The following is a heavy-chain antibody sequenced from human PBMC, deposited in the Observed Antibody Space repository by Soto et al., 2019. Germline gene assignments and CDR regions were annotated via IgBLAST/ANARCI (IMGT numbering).Heavy chain of an antibody. Sequence: ASVKVSFKASGYTLTSYGISWVRQAPGQGLEWMGWIIAYNGNTNCAQKLQGRVTMTTDTSTSTAYMELRSLRSDDTAVYYCARDAVLWFGELFPRWFDPWGQGTLVTVSS. J-gene: IGHJ5*02. V-gene: IGHV1-18*04. D-gene: IGHD3-10*01. CDR2: IIAYNGNT. CDR1: GYTLTSYG. CDR3: ARDAVLWFGELFPRWFDP.